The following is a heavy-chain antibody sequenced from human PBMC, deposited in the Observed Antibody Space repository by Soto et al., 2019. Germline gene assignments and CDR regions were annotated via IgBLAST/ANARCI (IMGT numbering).Heavy chain of an antibody. Sequence: SETLSLTCSFSGASIYNGGYFWSWIRQPPGKGLEWIGYIYHSGSTYYNPSLKSRVTISVDRSKNQFSLKLSSVTAADTAVYYCARGGVDYYDSSGYYFSPYYFDYWGQGTLVTVSS. CDR1: GASIYNGGYF. D-gene: IGHD3-22*01. V-gene: IGHV4-30-2*01. J-gene: IGHJ4*02. CDR3: ARGGVDYYDSSGYYFSPYYFDY. CDR2: IYHSGST.